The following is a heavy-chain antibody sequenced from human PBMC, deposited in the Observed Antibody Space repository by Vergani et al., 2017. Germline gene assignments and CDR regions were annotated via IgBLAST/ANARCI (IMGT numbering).Heavy chain of an antibody. V-gene: IGHV3-33*05. CDR1: GFKFSQSG. J-gene: IGHJ6*03. CDR2: ISYDGSKT. Sequence: QVQLVESGGGVVQPGTSLRLSCEASGFKFSQSGMHWVRQGPGKGLEWVAFISYDGSKTQYADSEKGRVTISRDNSKNTVGLEMSSLRVDDTATYYCARDVWDCGGISCFLRAGEFYYMDVWGQGTTVTVSS. D-gene: IGHD3-16*01. CDR3: ARDVWDCGGISCFLRAGEFYYMDV.